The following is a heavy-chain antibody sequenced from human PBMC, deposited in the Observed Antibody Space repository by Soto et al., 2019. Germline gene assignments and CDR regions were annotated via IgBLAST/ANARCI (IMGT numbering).Heavy chain of an antibody. CDR1: GFTFSSYA. J-gene: IGHJ6*02. D-gene: IGHD3-3*01. CDR2: ISGSGGST. V-gene: IGHV3-23*01. Sequence: GGSLRLSCAASGFTFSSYAMSWVRQAPGKGLEWVSAISGSGGSTYCADSVKGRFTISRDNSKNTLYLQMNSLRAEDTAVYYCAKDPTDYVLRSMDVWGQGTTVTVSS. CDR3: AKDPTDYVLRSMDV.